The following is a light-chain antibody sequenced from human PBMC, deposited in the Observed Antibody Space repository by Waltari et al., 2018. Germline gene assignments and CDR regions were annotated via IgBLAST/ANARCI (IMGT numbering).Light chain of an antibody. CDR1: QSVGRT. CDR2: DAT. CDR3: QKYGTLPAT. J-gene: IGKJ1*01. Sequence: EIVLTQSPGTLSLSPGDRVILSCRASQSVGRTLVWYQQKPGQAPRLLIYDATNRATGIPDRFSGSGSGTDFSLTISSLEPDDFAVYYCQKYGTLPATFGQGTKVEIK. V-gene: IGKV3-20*01.